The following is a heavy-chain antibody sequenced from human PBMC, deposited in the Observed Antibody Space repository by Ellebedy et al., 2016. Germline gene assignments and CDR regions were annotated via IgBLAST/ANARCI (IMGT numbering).Heavy chain of an antibody. J-gene: IGHJ4*02. CDR1: GFTFSSYG. Sequence: GESLKISCAASGFTFSSYGMHWVRQAPGKGLEWVAVISYDGSDKFYADSVKGRFTISRDNSKNTLYLQMNSLRAEDTAVYYCARDLAQRGSTQGGYWGQGTLVTVSS. V-gene: IGHV3-30*03. D-gene: IGHD3-16*01. CDR3: ARDLAQRGSTQGGY. CDR2: ISYDGSDK.